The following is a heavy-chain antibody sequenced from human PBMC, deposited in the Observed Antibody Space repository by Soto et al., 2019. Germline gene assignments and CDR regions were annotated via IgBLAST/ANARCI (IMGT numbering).Heavy chain of an antibody. CDR3: ARDRYSSGWYGYFQH. Sequence: EVQLVESGGGLVQPGGSLRLSCAASGFTFSSYSMNWVRQAPGKGLEWVSYISSSSSTIYYADSVKGRFTISRDNAKTSLYLQMNSLRDEDTAVYYCARDRYSSGWYGYFQHWGQGTLVTVSS. CDR1: GFTFSSYS. CDR2: ISSSSSTI. V-gene: IGHV3-48*02. D-gene: IGHD6-19*01. J-gene: IGHJ1*01.